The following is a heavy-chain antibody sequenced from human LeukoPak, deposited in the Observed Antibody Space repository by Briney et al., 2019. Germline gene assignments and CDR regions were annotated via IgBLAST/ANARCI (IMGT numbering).Heavy chain of an antibody. CDR3: ARERLEGYCSSTSCYTSRPFDY. V-gene: IGHV4-61*02. D-gene: IGHD2-2*02. CDR1: GGSISSGSYY. J-gene: IGHJ4*02. CDR2: IEASGNT. Sequence: SETLSLTCTVSGGSISSGSYYWSWIRQPAGKGLEWIGRIEASGNTNYNPSLNSRVAISVDTSKNQFSLKLSSVTAADTAVYYCARERLEGYCSSTSCYTSRPFDYWGQGTLVTVSS.